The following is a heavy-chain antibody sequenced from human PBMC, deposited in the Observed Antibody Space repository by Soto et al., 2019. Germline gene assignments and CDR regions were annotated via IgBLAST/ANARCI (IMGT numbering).Heavy chain of an antibody. CDR1: GFTFSDYY. CDR3: ASDKDYALNYYSYYMDV. CDR2: ISSSGSTI. D-gene: IGHD4-17*01. V-gene: IGHV3-11*01. J-gene: IGHJ6*03. Sequence: QVQLVESGGGLVKPGGSLRLSCAASGFTFSDYYMSWIRQAPGKGLEWVSYISSSGSTIYYADSVKGRFTISRENAKHSLYLQMNSLRAEDTAVYYCASDKDYALNYYSYYMDVWGKGTPVTVSS.